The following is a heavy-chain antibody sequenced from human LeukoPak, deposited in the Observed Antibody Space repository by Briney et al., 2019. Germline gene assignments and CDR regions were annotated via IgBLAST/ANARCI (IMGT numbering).Heavy chain of an antibody. CDR3: ARSPGMAARHTPYYMDV. Sequence: PGESLKISCKGSGYSFTSYWIGWVRQMPGKGLEWMGIIYPGDSDTRYSPSFQGQVTISADKSISTAYLQWSSLKASDTAMYYCARSPGMAARHTPYYMDVWGKGTTVTVSS. CDR2: IYPGDSDT. D-gene: IGHD6-6*01. J-gene: IGHJ6*03. CDR1: GYSFTSYW. V-gene: IGHV5-51*01.